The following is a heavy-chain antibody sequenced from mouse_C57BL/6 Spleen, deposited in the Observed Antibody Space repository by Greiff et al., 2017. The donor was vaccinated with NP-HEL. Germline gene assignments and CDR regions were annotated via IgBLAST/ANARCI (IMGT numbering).Heavy chain of an antibody. CDR3: TKSYYSNYGYFDV. CDR2: ISSGGDYI. J-gene: IGHJ1*03. Sequence: EVQVVESGEGLVKPGGSLKLSCAASGFTFSSYAMSWVRQTPEKRLEWVAYISSGGDYIYYADTVKGRFTISRDNARNTLYLQMSSLKSEDTAMYYCTKSYYSNYGYFDVWGTGTTVTVSS. V-gene: IGHV5-9-1*02. D-gene: IGHD2-5*01. CDR1: GFTFSSYA.